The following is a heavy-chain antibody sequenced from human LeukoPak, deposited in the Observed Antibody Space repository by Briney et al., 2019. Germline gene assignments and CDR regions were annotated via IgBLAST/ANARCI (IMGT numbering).Heavy chain of an antibody. J-gene: IGHJ4*02. D-gene: IGHD5-24*01. CDR3: ARVRDNYYFDY. V-gene: IGHV3-7*01. CDR2: IKQDGREK. CDR1: GLTFSDAW. Sequence: GQSLTLSCVLSGLTFSDAWMSWVRQAPGEGLGWVANIKQDGREKYYVDSVKGRFTISRDNAKNSLYLQMNSLRAEDTAVYYCARVRDNYYFDYWGQGTLVTVSS.